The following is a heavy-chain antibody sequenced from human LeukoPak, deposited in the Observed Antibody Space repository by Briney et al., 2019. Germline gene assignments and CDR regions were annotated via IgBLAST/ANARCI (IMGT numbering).Heavy chain of an antibody. CDR1: GYTFSDYY. CDR3: STEDKYCTTSTCGDS. J-gene: IGHJ4*02. D-gene: IGHD2-8*01. V-gene: IGHV1-2*02. Sequence: VASVKVSCKTSGYTFSDYYLHWVRQAPGQGLEWMGYIIPNSGGTTYAQKFQGRVTMTRDTFISAAYLDLSGLRSDDTAVYYCSTEDKYCTTSTCGDSWGQGTLVTVSS. CDR2: IIPNSGGT.